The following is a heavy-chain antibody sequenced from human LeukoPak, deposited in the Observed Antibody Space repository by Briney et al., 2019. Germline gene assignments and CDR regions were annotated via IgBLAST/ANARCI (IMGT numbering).Heavy chain of an antibody. CDR2: IYYSGST. D-gene: IGHD2-15*01. CDR1: GGSISPYY. CDR3: ARVSGYCSGGACYSRRHFDH. Sequence: SETLSLTCTVSGGSISPYYWSWIRQPPGKGLEWIGYIYYSGSTNYNPSLKSRVTISVDTSKNQFSLKLSSVTAADTAVYYCARVSGYCSGGACYSRRHFDHWGQGTLVTVSS. V-gene: IGHV4-59*01. J-gene: IGHJ4*02.